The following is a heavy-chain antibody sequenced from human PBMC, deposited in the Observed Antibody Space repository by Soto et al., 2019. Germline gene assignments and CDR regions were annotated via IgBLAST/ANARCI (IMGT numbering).Heavy chain of an antibody. Sequence: ASVKVSCKASGYSFTDYHIHWVRQAPGQGLEWLGRINPKSGGTSTAQKFQGWVTMTTDTSISTASMELTRLTSDDTAIYYCARGDSTDCSNGVCSFFYNHDMDVWGQGTKVTVSS. J-gene: IGHJ6*02. D-gene: IGHD2-8*01. V-gene: IGHV1-2*04. CDR3: ARGDSTDCSNGVCSFFYNHDMDV. CDR2: INPKSGGT. CDR1: GYSFTDYH.